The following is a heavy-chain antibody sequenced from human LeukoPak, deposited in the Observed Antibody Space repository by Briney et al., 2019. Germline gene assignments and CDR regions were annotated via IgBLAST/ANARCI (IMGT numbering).Heavy chain of an antibody. V-gene: IGHV4-39*06. CDR1: GGSISSSSYY. J-gene: IGHJ4*02. D-gene: IGHD3/OR15-3a*01. Sequence: SETLSLTCTVSGGSISSSSYYWGWIRQPPGKGLEWIGSIYYSETTNYNPSLKSRVTISVDTSKNQFPLKLNSVTAADTAVYYCARANSLWTGLYFDQWGQGTLVTVSS. CDR3: ARANSLWTGLYFDQ. CDR2: IYYSETT.